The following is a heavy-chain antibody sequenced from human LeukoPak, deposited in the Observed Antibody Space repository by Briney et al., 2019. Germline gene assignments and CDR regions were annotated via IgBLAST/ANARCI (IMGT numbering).Heavy chain of an antibody. Sequence: SVKVSCKASGGTFSSYAISWVRQAPGQGLEWMGGIIPIFGTANYAQKFQGRVTITTNESTSTAYMELSSLRSEDTAVYYCARWERHSSSLWYYFDYWGQGTLVTVSS. D-gene: IGHD6-6*01. CDR2: IIPIFGTA. CDR3: ARWERHSSSLWYYFDY. V-gene: IGHV1-69*05. CDR1: GGTFSSYA. J-gene: IGHJ4*02.